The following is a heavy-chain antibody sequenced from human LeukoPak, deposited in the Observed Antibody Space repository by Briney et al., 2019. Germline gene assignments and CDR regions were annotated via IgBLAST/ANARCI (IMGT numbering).Heavy chain of an antibody. CDR2: INHSGST. Sequence: PSETLSLTCAVYGGSFSGYYWSWIRQPPGKGLEWIGEINHSGSTNYNPSLESRVTISVDTSKNQFSLKLSSVTAADTAVYYCARDYYDSSGSSHYYYMDVWGKGTTVTVSS. CDR1: GGSFSGYY. CDR3: ARDYYDSSGSSHYYYMDV. J-gene: IGHJ6*03. D-gene: IGHD3-22*01. V-gene: IGHV4-34*01.